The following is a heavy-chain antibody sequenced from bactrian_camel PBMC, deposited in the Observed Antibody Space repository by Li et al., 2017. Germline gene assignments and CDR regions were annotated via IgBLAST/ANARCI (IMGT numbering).Heavy chain of an antibody. CDR2: IYIPHRRT. D-gene: IGHD1*01. CDR3: AVRLARSLGPRPLRTSDFGY. CDR1: GYTLPMN. V-gene: IGHV3S63*01. Sequence: HVQLVESGGGSVQAGGSLRLSCVASGYTLPMNMGWFRQAPGQEREGVASIYIPHRRTWYGDAVQGRFTISHDNAKGAVVLEMHSLKPEDSAMYFCAVRLARSLGPRPLRTSDFGYWGQGTQVTVS. J-gene: IGHJ6*01.